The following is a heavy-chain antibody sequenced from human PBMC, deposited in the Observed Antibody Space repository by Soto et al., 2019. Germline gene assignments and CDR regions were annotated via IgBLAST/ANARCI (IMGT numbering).Heavy chain of an antibody. CDR2: ISAYNGNT. D-gene: IGHD2-2*01. Sequence: GASVKVSCKASGYTFTSYGISWVRQAPGQGLEWMGWISAYNGNTNYAQKLQGRVTMTTDTSTSTAYLELRSLRSDDTAVYYCARDSLGYCSSTSCAEQVWFDPWGQGTLVTVSS. J-gene: IGHJ5*02. V-gene: IGHV1-18*04. CDR3: ARDSLGYCSSTSCAEQVWFDP. CDR1: GYTFTSYG.